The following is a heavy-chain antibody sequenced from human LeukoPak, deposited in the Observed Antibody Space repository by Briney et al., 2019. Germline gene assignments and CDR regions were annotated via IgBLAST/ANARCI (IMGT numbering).Heavy chain of an antibody. CDR2: INPNSGGT. Sequence: ASVKVSCKASGYTFTGYYMHWVRQAPGQGLEWMGWINPNSGGTNYAQKFQGRVTMTRDTSTSTVYMELSSLRSEDTAVYYCASILTGSVFDYWGQGTLVTVSS. CDR3: ASILTGSVFDY. D-gene: IGHD3-9*01. V-gene: IGHV1-2*02. J-gene: IGHJ4*02. CDR1: GYTFTGYY.